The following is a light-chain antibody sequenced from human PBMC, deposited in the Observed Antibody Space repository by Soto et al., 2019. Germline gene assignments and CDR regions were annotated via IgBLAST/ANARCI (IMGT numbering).Light chain of an antibody. J-gene: IGLJ1*01. CDR2: DVS. Sequence: QSVLTQPASASGSPGQSLTISCTGTSSDVGGYNYVSWYQHHPGKAPKLMIFDVSNRPSGVSNRFSGSKSGNTASLTISGLQPEDEADYYCSSYTTSNTRQIVFGTGTKVTVL. V-gene: IGLV2-14*03. CDR1: SSDVGGYNY. CDR3: SSYTTSNTRQIV.